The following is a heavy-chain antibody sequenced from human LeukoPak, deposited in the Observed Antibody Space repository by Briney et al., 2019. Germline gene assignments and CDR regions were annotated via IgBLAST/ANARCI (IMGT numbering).Heavy chain of an antibody. CDR2: IYYSGST. J-gene: IGHJ6*03. V-gene: IGHV4-59*06. Sequence: SETLSLTCTVSGDSISSDYWSWIRQHPGKGLEWIGYIYYSGSTYYNPSLKSRVTISVDTSKNQFSLKLSSVTAADTAVYYCARNRNDTLTFDYYYYYMDVWGKGTTVTVSS. CDR1: GDSISSDY. D-gene: IGHD3-9*01. CDR3: ARNRNDTLTFDYYYYYMDV.